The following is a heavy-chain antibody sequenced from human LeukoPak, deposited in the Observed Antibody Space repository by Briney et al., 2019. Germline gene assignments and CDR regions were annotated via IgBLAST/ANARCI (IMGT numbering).Heavy chain of an antibody. CDR2: IYYSENT. J-gene: IGHJ4*02. Sequence: SETLSLTCTVSGGSISSSNYYWGWIRQPPGKGLEWIGSIYYSENTYYNPSLKSRVTISVDTSKNQFSLKMRSVAAADTAVYYCASHLSYDIFDYWGQGTLVTVSS. CDR3: ASHLSYDIFDY. D-gene: IGHD3-22*01. CDR1: GGSISSSNYY. V-gene: IGHV4-39*01.